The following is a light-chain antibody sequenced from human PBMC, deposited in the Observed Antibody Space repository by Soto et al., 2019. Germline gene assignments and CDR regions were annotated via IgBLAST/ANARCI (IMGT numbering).Light chain of an antibody. CDR1: RTISTY. Sequence: DIQMTQSPSSLSASVGDRVTITCRASRTISTYLNWYQQKPGKAPKLLIYDASSLQSGVPSRISGSGSGTDFTLTISSLQPEDFATYYCQQSHSNPLTFGGGTKVEIK. CDR3: QQSHSNPLT. V-gene: IGKV1-39*01. J-gene: IGKJ4*01. CDR2: DAS.